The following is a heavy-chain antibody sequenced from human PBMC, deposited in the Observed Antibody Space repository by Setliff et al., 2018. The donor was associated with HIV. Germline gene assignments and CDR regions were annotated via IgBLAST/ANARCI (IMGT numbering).Heavy chain of an antibody. D-gene: IGHD6-13*01. Sequence: PGGSLRLSCAASGFIFSNSAMTWVRQAPGKGLEWVSLISGNGVSTYSGNIDYADSVKGRFTISRDNAKNSLYLQMSSLRPEDTALYYCAKDLLFGITVPGTPYFDSWGQGTLVTVSS. CDR2: ISGNGVST. V-gene: IGHV3-43*02. CDR1: GFIFSNSA. CDR3: AKDLLFGITVPGTPYFDS. J-gene: IGHJ4*02.